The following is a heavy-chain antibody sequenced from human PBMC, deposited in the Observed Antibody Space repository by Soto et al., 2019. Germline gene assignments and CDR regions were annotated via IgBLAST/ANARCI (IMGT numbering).Heavy chain of an antibody. CDR2: INPDGSGT. J-gene: IGHJ4*02. Sequence: GGSLRLSCAVSGFTFSSFWMHWVRQAPGKGLVWVSRINPDGSGTSYADSVKGRLTISRDNAKNTLYLQVNSLRVDDTAVYYCVRDLDTYGYANLDYWGQGTLVTVSS. CDR3: VRDLDTYGYANLDY. V-gene: IGHV3-74*01. CDR1: GFTFSSFW. D-gene: IGHD5-18*01.